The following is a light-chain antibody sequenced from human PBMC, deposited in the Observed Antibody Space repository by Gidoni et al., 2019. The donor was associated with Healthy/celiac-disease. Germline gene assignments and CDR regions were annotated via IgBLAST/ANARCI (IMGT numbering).Light chain of an antibody. J-gene: IGLJ2*01. V-gene: IGLV2-14*01. CDR2: EVS. CDR1: SSDAGGYNY. CDR3: SSYTSSSTVV. Sequence: QSALTQPASVSGSPGHSLTISCTGTSSDAGGYNYVSWYQQHPGKAPKLMIYEVSNRPAGVSNSFSGSKSGNTASLTISGLQAEDEADYYCSSYTSSSTVVFGGGTKLTVL.